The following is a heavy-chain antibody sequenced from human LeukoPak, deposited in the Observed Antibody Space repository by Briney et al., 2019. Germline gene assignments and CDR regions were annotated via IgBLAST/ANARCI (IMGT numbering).Heavy chain of an antibody. J-gene: IGHJ4*02. CDR3: GAREGYDIFLN. V-gene: IGHV4-39*01. CDR1: GGSISSSSYY. D-gene: IGHD3-9*01. Sequence: PSETLSLTCTVSGGSISSSSYYWGWIRQPPGKGLEWIGSIYYSGSTYYNPSLKSRVTISVDTSKNQFSLKLSSVTAADTAVYYCGAREGYDIFLNWGQGTLSPSPQ. CDR2: IYYSGST.